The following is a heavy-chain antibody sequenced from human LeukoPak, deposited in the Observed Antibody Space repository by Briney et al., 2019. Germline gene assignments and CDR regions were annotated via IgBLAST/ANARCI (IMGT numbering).Heavy chain of an antibody. CDR1: GFTFDSYW. J-gene: IGHJ5*02. D-gene: IGHD6-19*01. V-gene: IGHV3-74*01. CDR2: INIDGSSA. CDR3: AREGWSPRANWFDP. Sequence: HPGGSLRLSCAASGFTFDSYWMHWVRQAPGKGLVWVSRINIDGSSASYADSVKGRFTISRDNAKNTLYLQMNSLRAEDTAVYYCAREGWSPRANWFDPWGQGTLVTVSS.